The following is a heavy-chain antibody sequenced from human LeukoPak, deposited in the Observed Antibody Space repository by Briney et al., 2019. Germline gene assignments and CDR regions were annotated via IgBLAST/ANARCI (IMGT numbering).Heavy chain of an antibody. CDR3: ARDQRRVYFDY. D-gene: IGHD5-24*01. J-gene: IGHJ4*02. CDR2: IYYSGST. V-gene: IGHV4-59*01. Sequence: SETLSLTCTVSGGSISSYYWSWIRQPPGKGLEWIGYIYYSGSTNYNPSLKSRVTISVDTSKNQFSLKLSSVTAADTAVYYCARDQRRVYFDYWGQGTLVTVSS. CDR1: GGSISSYY.